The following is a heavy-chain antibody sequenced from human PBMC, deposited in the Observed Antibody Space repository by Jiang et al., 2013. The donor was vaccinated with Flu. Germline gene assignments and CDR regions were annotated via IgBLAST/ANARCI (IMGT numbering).Heavy chain of an antibody. CDR3: AKERIQLWSYFDY. CDR1: GFTFSSYG. D-gene: IGHD5-18*01. CDR2: IRYDGSNK. Sequence: QPGGSLRLSCAASGFTFSSYGMHWVRQAPGKGLEWVAFIRYDGSNKYYADSVKGRFTISRDNSKNTLYLQMNSLRAEDTAVYYCAKERIQLWSYFDYWGQGTLVTVSS. J-gene: IGHJ4*02. V-gene: IGHV3-30*02.